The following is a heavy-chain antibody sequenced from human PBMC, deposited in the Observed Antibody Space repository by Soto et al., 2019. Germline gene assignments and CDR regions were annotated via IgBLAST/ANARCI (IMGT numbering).Heavy chain of an antibody. Sequence: GGSLRLSCAASGFTFSSYAMSWFRQAPGKGLEWVSAISGSGGSTYYADSVKGRFTISRDNSKSTLYLQMSSLRAEDTAVYYCAKFIADRPVSYFDYWGQGTLVTVSS. D-gene: IGHD6-6*01. J-gene: IGHJ4*02. CDR2: ISGSGGST. CDR1: GFTFSSYA. V-gene: IGHV3-23*01. CDR3: AKFIADRPVSYFDY.